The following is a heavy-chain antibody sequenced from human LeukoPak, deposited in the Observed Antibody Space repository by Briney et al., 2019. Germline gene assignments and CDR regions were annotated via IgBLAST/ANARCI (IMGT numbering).Heavy chain of an antibody. Sequence: ASVKVSCKASGYTFTGYYMHWVRQAPGQGLEWMGRINPNIGGTNYAQKFQGRVTMTEDTSSDTAYMELSSLRSEDTAVYYCATDYYDSSGYYYFDYWGQGTLVTVSS. J-gene: IGHJ4*02. D-gene: IGHD3-22*01. CDR1: GYTFTGYY. V-gene: IGHV1-2*06. CDR2: INPNIGGT. CDR3: ATDYYDSSGYYYFDY.